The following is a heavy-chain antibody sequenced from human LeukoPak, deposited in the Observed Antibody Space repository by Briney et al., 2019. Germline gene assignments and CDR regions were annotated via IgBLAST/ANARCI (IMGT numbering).Heavy chain of an antibody. V-gene: IGHV3-23*01. CDR1: GFTFSSYA. CDR3: AKSGIAARGGPLHYYYYMDV. J-gene: IGHJ6*03. CDR2: ISGSGGST. D-gene: IGHD6-6*01. Sequence: GGSLRLSCAAPGFTFSSYAMSWVRQAPGKGLEWVSAISGSGGSTYYADSVKGRFTISRDKSKNTLYLQMNSLRAEDTAVYYCAKSGIAARGGPLHYYYYMDVWGKGTTVTVSS.